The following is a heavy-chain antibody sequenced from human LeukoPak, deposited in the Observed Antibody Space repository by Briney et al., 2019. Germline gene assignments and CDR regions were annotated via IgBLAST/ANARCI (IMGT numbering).Heavy chain of an antibody. J-gene: IGHJ6*02. CDR1: AFAFSDYD. CDR3: AIPSGTFLAYYFGLDV. Sequence: PGGSLRLSCAASAFAFSDYDMSWIRQAPGKGLEWVSFISNTGSTIYYADSVKGRFTISRDNAKNSLYLQMNSLRAEDTAVYYCAIPSGTFLAYYFGLDVWGQGTTVTVSS. D-gene: IGHD1-26*01. V-gene: IGHV3-11*01. CDR2: ISNTGSTI.